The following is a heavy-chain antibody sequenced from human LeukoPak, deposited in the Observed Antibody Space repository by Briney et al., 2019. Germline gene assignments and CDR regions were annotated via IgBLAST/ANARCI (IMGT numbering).Heavy chain of an antibody. Sequence: GGSLRLSCAASGFTFSSYIMNWVRQAPGKGLEWVSSISSSSSYIYYADSVKGRFTISRDNSKNTLYLQMNSLRAEDTAGYYCEGTYYYDSSDDYWGQGTLVTVSS. CDR1: GFTFSSYI. CDR2: ISSSSSYI. J-gene: IGHJ4*02. D-gene: IGHD3-22*01. CDR3: EGTYYYDSSDDY. V-gene: IGHV3-21*04.